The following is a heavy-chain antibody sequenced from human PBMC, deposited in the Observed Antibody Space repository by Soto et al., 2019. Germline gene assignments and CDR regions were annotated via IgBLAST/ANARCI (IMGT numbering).Heavy chain of an antibody. V-gene: IGHV3-33*01. J-gene: IGHJ6*02. CDR3: ARDPITMIVVEYYYYGMDV. CDR2: IWYDGSNK. CDR1: GFTFSSYG. D-gene: IGHD3-22*01. Sequence: GGSLRLSCAASGFTFSSYGMHWVRQAPGKGLEWVAVIWYDGSNKYYADSVKGRFTISRDNSKNTLYLQMNSLRAEDTAVYYCARDPITMIVVEYYYYGMDVWGQGTTVTVSS.